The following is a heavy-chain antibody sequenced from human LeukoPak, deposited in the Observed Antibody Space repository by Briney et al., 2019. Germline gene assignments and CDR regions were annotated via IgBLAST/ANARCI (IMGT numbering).Heavy chain of an antibody. CDR3: ARHGDYYCRSTTCFVY. V-gene: IGHV4-59*08. J-gene: IGHJ4*02. Sequence: SETLSLTCTVSGGSISSFYWSWIRQPPGKGLEWIGYVYSSGSTNYNPSLKSRLTVSVDTSKNQFSLQLSSVTAADTAVYYCARHGDYYCRSTTCFVYWGQGTLVTVSS. CDR1: GGSISSFY. D-gene: IGHD2-2*01. CDR2: VYSSGST.